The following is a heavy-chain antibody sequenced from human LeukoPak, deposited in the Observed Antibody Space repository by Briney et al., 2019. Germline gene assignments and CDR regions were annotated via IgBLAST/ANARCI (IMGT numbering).Heavy chain of an antibody. CDR2: IHRSGST. J-gene: IGHJ4*02. Sequence: SETLSLTCSVSGGSISSDNWWNWIRPPPGKGLEWIGEIHRSGSTNCNPSLKSRVTISLDKSKNQFSLKVSSVTAADTAVYYCARRDYYDSTGYWDSWGQGTPVTVSS. CDR1: GGSISSDNW. CDR3: ARRDYYDSTGYWDS. D-gene: IGHD3-22*01. V-gene: IGHV4-4*02.